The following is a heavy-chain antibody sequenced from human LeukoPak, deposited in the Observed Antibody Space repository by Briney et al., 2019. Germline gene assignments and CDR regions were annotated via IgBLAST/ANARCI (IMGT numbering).Heavy chain of an antibody. V-gene: IGHV3-23*01. CDR2: ISGSGGSK. J-gene: IGHJ3*02. Sequence: GGSLRLSCAASGFTFSSYAMSWVRQAPGKGLEWVAAISGSGGSKYYADSVKGRFTISRDNSKTTLYLQMNSLRAEDTAVYYCAKVTSSGWYGAFDIWGQGTMVTVSS. CDR3: AKVTSSGWYGAFDI. D-gene: IGHD6-19*01. CDR1: GFTFSSYA.